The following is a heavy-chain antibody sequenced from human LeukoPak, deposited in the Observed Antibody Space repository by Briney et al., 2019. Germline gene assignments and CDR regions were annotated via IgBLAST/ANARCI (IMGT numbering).Heavy chain of an antibody. CDR2: IYWDDDR. CDR1: GFSLSSGTVG. V-gene: IGHV2-5*02. CDR3: ARMSMDLLYQENNWFDP. D-gene: IGHD3-10*01. Sequence: ESGPTLVKPTQTLTLTCSFSGFSLSSGTVGVGWFRQPPGKALEWLALIYWDDDRRYSPSLKSRLTITKDTSKNQVVLTMTNMDPVDTATYFCARMSMDLLYQENNWFDPWGQGTLVTVSS. J-gene: IGHJ5*02.